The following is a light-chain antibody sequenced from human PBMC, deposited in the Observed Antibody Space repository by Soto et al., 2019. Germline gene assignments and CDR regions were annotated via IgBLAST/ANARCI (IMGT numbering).Light chain of an antibody. J-gene: IGKJ1*01. CDR1: QSISSG. CDR3: QQYNSYPVT. CDR2: DAS. Sequence: GDRVTITCRASQSISSGLSWYQQKPGNAPKLLIYDASSLESGVPSRFSGSGSATEFTLTISSLQPDDFATYYCQQYNSYPVTFGQGTKVEIK. V-gene: IGKV1-5*01.